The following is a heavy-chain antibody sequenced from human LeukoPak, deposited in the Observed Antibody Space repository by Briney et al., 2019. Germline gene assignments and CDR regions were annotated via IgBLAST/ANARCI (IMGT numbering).Heavy chain of an antibody. CDR2: INPNSGGT. CDR1: RYTFTGYY. J-gene: IGHJ4*02. V-gene: IGHV1-2*02. Sequence: ASVKVSCKASRYTFTGYYMHWVRQAPGQGLEWMGWINPNSGGTNYAQKFQGRVTMTRDTSISTAYMELSRLRSDDTAVYYCARADEYSSSSGLVDYWGQGTLVTVSS. D-gene: IGHD6-6*01. CDR3: ARADEYSSSSGLVDY.